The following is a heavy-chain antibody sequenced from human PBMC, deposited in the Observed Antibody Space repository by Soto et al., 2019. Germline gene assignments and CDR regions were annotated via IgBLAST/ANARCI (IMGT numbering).Heavy chain of an antibody. V-gene: IGHV1-18*01. J-gene: IGHJ3*02. CDR3: ARKYLGAFDI. CDR2: ISAYNGNT. D-gene: IGHD2-2*01. Sequence: QVQLVQSGAEVKKPGASVKVSCKASGYTFSNYGLSWVRQAPGQGLEWMGWISAYNGNTIYAQKFQGRVTMTTDTSTSTACMDLRSLKSDDTAVFYCARKYLGAFDIWGQGTLVTVS. CDR1: GYTFSNYG.